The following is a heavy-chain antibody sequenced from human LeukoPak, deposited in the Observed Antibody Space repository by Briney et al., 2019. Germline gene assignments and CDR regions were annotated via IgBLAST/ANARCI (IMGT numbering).Heavy chain of an antibody. CDR1: GFTFSNYW. Sequence: GGSLRLSCAASGFTFSNYWMGWVRQAPGKGLEWVANIKQDGSEIYYVDSVKGRFTISRDTAKDSLYLQMNSLRAEDTAVYYCARERGHSGYDLYDYWGQGTPVTVSS. D-gene: IGHD5-12*01. CDR2: IKQDGSEI. CDR3: ARERGHSGYDLYDY. J-gene: IGHJ4*02. V-gene: IGHV3-7*01.